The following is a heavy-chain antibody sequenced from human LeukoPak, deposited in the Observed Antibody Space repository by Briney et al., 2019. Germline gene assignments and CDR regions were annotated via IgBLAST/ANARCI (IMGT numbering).Heavy chain of an antibody. J-gene: IGHJ4*02. CDR3: ARDLPIVVVVAATGVVFDY. CDR1: GCTFAGYY. Sequence: ASVKVSCRASGCTFAGYYMHWLRQAPGQGLEWMGWINPNSGGTNYTQKFQGRVTMTRDTSISTAYMELSRLRSDDTAVYYCARDLPIVVVVAATGVVFDYWGQGTLVTVSS. V-gene: IGHV1-2*02. CDR2: INPNSGGT. D-gene: IGHD2-15*01.